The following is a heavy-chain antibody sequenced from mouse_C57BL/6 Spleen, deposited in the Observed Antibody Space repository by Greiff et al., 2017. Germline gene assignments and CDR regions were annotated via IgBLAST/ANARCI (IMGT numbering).Heavy chain of an antibody. CDR2: IYPSDSET. CDR3: ARDGYHYAMDY. J-gene: IGHJ4*01. Sequence: VKLQQPGAELVRPGSSVKLSCKASGYTFTSYWLDWVKQRPGQGLEWIGNIYPSDSETHYNQKFKDKATLTVDKSSSTAYMQLRSRTSEDSAVDYCARDGYHYAMDYWGQGTSVTVSS. CDR1: GYTFTSYW. V-gene: IGHV1-61*01. D-gene: IGHD2-3*01.